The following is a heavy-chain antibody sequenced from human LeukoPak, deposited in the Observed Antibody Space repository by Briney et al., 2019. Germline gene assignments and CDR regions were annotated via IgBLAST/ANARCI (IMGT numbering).Heavy chain of an antibody. J-gene: IGHJ4*02. CDR2: ISYDERNE. Sequence: GGSLRLSCVASGFSFSSYTMHWDRQAPARGLEWMAVISYDERNEYYADSVKGRFTISRDNSKNTLYLQMNSLRAEDTALYYCAREHTTGWYDYWGQGTLVTVSS. V-gene: IGHV3-30*04. D-gene: IGHD6-19*01. CDR1: GFSFSSYT. CDR3: AREHTTGWYDY.